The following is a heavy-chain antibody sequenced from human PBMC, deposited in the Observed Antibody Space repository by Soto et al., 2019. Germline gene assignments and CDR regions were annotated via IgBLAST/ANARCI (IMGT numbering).Heavy chain of an antibody. D-gene: IGHD6-13*01. CDR3: VIYSSSSWFDP. Sequence: SETLSLTCTGSGGSISSYYWSWIRQPPGKGLEWIGYIYYSGSTNYNPSLKSRVTISVDTSKNQFSLKLSSVTAADTAVYYCVIYSSSSWFDPWGQGTLVTVSS. CDR2: IYYSGST. J-gene: IGHJ5*02. V-gene: IGHV4-59*01. CDR1: GGSISSYY.